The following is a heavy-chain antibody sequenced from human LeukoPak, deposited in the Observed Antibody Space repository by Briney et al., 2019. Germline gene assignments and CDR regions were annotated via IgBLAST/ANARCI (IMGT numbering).Heavy chain of an antibody. J-gene: IGHJ5*02. Sequence: GGSLRLSCGASGFTFSGYSMNWVRQAPGKGLEWVSSISSSSSYIYYADSVKGRFTISRDNAKNSLYLQMNSLRAEDTAVYYCARDILQLGSWFDPWGQGTLVTVSS. CDR1: GFTFSGYS. V-gene: IGHV3-21*01. CDR2: ISSSSSYI. CDR3: ARDILQLGSWFDP. D-gene: IGHD6-6*01.